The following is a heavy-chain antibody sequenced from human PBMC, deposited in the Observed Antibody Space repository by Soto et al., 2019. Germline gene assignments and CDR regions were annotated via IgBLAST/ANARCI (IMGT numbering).Heavy chain of an antibody. J-gene: IGHJ5*02. CDR2: ISYDGSET. CDR3: ARDRFGGTEGTNWLDP. Sequence: QEQLVQSGGGVVQPGRSLRLPCAASGFKFNSYGMHWVRQAPGKGLEWVAVISYDGSETSYGDSVKGRFTISRDNSKNTLHLQMSSLRLDDTAVYYCARDRFGGTEGTNWLDPWGQGSLVTVSS. V-gene: IGHV3-33*01. CDR1: GFKFNSYG. D-gene: IGHD3-10*01.